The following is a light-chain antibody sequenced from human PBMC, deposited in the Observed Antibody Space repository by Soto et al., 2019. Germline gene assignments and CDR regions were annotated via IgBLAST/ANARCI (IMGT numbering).Light chain of an antibody. CDR3: QQCYSYPPT. J-gene: IGKJ1*01. CDR2: AAS. V-gene: IGKV1-8*01. Sequence: AIRMTQSPSSFSASTGDRVSITCRASQGISSYLAWYQQKPGKAPKLLIYAASTLQSGVPSRFSGSGSGTDFTLTISCLQSEDFATYYCQQCYSYPPTFGQGTKWIS. CDR1: QGISSY.